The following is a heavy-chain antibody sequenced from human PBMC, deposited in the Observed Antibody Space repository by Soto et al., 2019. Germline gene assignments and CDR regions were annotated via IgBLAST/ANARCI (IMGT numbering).Heavy chain of an antibody. CDR1: GGSISPFY. V-gene: IGHV4-59*01. J-gene: IGHJ5*02. CDR3: ARGLGPTTISIGNWLDP. D-gene: IGHD1-1*01. CDR2: IYYSGST. Sequence: PSETLSLTCTVSGGSISPFYWSWIRQPPGKGLEWIGYIYYSGSTNYNPSLKSRVTISIDTSKNQFYLKLSSVTAADTAVYYCARGLGPTTISIGNWLDPWGQGTLVTVSS.